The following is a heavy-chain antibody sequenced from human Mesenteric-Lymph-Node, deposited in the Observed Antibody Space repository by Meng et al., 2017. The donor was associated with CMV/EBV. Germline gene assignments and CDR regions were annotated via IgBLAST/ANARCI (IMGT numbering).Heavy chain of an antibody. CDR1: GFTFTDYY. J-gene: IGHJ4*02. CDR3: AREMLYCSSTSCSLDY. CDR2: INPNSGGT. D-gene: IGHD2-2*01. Sequence: ASVKVSCKASGFTFTDYYLYWVRQAPGQGLEWMGWINPNSGGTNYARKFQGRVTMTRDTSISTAYMELSRLRSDDTAVYYCAREMLYCSSTSCSLDYWGQGTLVTVSS. V-gene: IGHV1-2*02.